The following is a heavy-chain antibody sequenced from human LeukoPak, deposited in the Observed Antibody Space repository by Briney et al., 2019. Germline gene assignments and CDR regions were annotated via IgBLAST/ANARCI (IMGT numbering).Heavy chain of an antibody. CDR2: INPNNGNT. Sequence: ASVKVSCKTSGYNFRSYGISWVRQAPGQGLEWMGWINPNNGNTNYVQKFQGRVAMTTDTSTSTAYMELRSLRYEDTAVYYCARDRSSLAYYDFRYYYYMDVWGKGTTVTVSS. CDR1: GYNFRSYG. J-gene: IGHJ6*03. V-gene: IGHV1-18*01. CDR3: ARDRSSLAYYDFRYYYYMDV. D-gene: IGHD3-3*01.